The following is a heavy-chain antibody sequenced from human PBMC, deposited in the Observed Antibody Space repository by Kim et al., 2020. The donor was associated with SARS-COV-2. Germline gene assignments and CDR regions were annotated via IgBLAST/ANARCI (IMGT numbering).Heavy chain of an antibody. D-gene: IGHD3-3*01. V-gene: IGHV1-2*06. J-gene: IGHJ4*02. CDR1: GYTFTGYY. CDR2: IYPNSGGT. Sequence: ASVKVSCKASGYTFTGYYMHWVRQAGQGLEWMGRIYPNSGGTHYAQKFQGRVTMTRATSISTAYMELSRLRSHDTAVSYCARLWFVGAVAYLCQGTLFT. CDR3: ARLWFVGAVAY.